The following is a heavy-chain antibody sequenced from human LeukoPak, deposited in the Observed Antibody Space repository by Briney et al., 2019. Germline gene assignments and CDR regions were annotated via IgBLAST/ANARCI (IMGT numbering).Heavy chain of an antibody. Sequence: VASVKVSCKASGYTFTGYYMHWVRQAPGQGLEWMGWINPNSGGTNYAQKFQGRVTMTRDTSISTAYMELSRLRSDDTAVYYCARPVHVPNCYDSSGLDYWGQGTLVTVSS. D-gene: IGHD3-22*01. J-gene: IGHJ4*02. CDR3: ARPVHVPNCYDSSGLDY. CDR2: INPNSGGT. V-gene: IGHV1-2*02. CDR1: GYTFTGYY.